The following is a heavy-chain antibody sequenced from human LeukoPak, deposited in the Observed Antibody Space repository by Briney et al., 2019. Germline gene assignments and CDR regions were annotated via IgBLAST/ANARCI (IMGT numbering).Heavy chain of an antibody. CDR2: INPSGGST. CDR1: GYTFTSYY. J-gene: IGHJ4*02. Sequence: ASVKVSCKASGYTFTSYYMHWVRQAPGQGLEWMGIINPSGGSTSYAQKFQGRVTMTRDTSTSTVYMELTSLKLDDTAMYYCARNSRVDSTSGLNYWGQGTLVTVSS. D-gene: IGHD4-23*01. V-gene: IGHV1-46*01. CDR3: ARNSRVDSTSGLNY.